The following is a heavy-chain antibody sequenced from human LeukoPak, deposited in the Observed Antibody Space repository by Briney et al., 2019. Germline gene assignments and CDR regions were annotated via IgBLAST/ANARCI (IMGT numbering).Heavy chain of an antibody. V-gene: IGHV1-18*01. CDR2: IRAYNGNT. Sequence: SVKVSCKASGYTFTSHGISWVRQAPGQGLEWMGWIRAYNGNTNYAEKLQGRVTMTTDTSTSTAYMELRSLRSDDTAVYYCAREGYSGYDYGGYYYYYGMDVWGQGTTVTVSS. D-gene: IGHD5-12*01. CDR1: GYTFTSHG. CDR3: AREGYSGYDYGGYYYYYGMDV. J-gene: IGHJ6*02.